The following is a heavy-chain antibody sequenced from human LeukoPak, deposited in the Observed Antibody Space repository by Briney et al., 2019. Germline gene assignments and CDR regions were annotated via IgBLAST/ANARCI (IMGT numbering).Heavy chain of an antibody. V-gene: IGHV1-18*01. D-gene: IGHD2-2*01. CDR1: GYTFTHHG. CDR2: ISTYYGNT. Sequence: ASVKVSCKASGYTFTHHGISWVRQAPGQGLEWMGWISTYYGNTNYAQKLQGRVTMTTDTSTSTAFMELRSLRSDDTAVYYCARDEGYCTITTCYRNWFDPWGQGTLVTVSS. CDR3: ARDEGYCTITTCYRNWFDP. J-gene: IGHJ5*02.